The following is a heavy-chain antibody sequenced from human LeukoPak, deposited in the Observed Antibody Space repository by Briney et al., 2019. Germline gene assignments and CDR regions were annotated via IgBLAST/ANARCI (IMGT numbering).Heavy chain of an antibody. D-gene: IGHD3-22*01. V-gene: IGHV1-2*06. CDR3: ARFPNYYDSSGIASY. CDR2: INPNSGGT. CDR1: GHTFTGYY. Sequence: ASVKVSCKASGHTFTGYYMHWVRQAPGQGLERMGRINPNSGGTNYAQKFQGRVTMTRDTSISTAYMELSRLRSDDTAVYYCARFPNYYDSSGIASYWGQGTLVTVSS. J-gene: IGHJ4*02.